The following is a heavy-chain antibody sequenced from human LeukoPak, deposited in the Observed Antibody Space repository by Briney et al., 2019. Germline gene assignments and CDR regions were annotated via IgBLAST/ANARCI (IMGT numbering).Heavy chain of an antibody. Sequence: GRSLRLSCAASGFTFSSYAMHWVRQAPGKGLEWVAVISYDGSNKYYADSVKGRFTISRDNSKNTLYLQMNSLRAEDTAVYYCARGSGYDYWGQEPWSPSPQ. CDR3: ARGSGYDY. V-gene: IGHV3-30*04. CDR2: ISYDGSNK. D-gene: IGHD5-12*01. CDR1: GFTFSSYA. J-gene: IGHJ4*01.